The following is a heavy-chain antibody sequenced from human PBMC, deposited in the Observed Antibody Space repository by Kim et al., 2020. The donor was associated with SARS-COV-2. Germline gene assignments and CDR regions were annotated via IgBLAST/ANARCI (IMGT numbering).Heavy chain of an antibody. CDR2: MNPNSGNT. CDR1: GYTFTSYD. V-gene: IGHV1-8*01. J-gene: IGHJ4*02. CDR3: ARVRSRDGYNPYY. D-gene: IGHD5-12*01. Sequence: ASVKVSCKASGYTFTSYDINWVRQATGQGLEWMGWMNPNSGNTGYAQKFQGRVTMTRNTSISTAYMELSSLRSEDTAVYYCARVRSRDGYNPYYWGQGTLVTVSS.